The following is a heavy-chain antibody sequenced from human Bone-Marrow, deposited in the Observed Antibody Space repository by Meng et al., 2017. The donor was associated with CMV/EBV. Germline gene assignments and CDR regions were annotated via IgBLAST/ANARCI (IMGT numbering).Heavy chain of an antibody. J-gene: IGHJ4*02. CDR2: IYYSGST. CDR3: ARGKGRIQLWLRGYYFDY. V-gene: IGHV4-59*12. D-gene: IGHD5-18*01. Sequence: SETLSLTCTVSGGSISSYYWSWIRQPPGKGLEWIGYIYYSGSTNYNPSLKSRVTISVDTSKKQFSLKLSSVTAADTAVYYCARGKGRIQLWLRGYYFDYWGQGTLVTVSS. CDR1: GGSISSYY.